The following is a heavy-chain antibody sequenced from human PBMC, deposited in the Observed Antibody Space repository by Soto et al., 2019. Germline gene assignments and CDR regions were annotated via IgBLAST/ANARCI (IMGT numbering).Heavy chain of an antibody. CDR3: ARGRVVSAEQGSFGP. V-gene: IGHV1-2*04. CDR2: VNPITGGT. D-gene: IGHD2-2*01. CDR1: GYTFTDYY. J-gene: IGHJ5*02. Sequence: ASVKVSCKASGYTFTDYYMHWVRQAPGQGLEYMGWVNPITGGTVYAEKFKGWVTLTRDTSISTAYMELSRPKSDDTAVYYCARGRVVSAEQGSFGPWGQGTLVTVSS.